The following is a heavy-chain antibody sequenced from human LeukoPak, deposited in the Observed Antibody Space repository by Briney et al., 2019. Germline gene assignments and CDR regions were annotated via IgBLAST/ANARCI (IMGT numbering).Heavy chain of an antibody. CDR1: GYSISSGYY. J-gene: IGHJ4*02. CDR2: IYHGGST. V-gene: IGHV4-38-2*01. CDR3: ARHSGMAAGDY. D-gene: IGHD6-13*01. Sequence: SETLSLTCAVSGYSISSGYYWDWIRQPPGKGLEWVGTIYHGGSTYYNPSLKSRVTISVDTSKNQFSLKLSSVTAADTAVYYCARHSGMAAGDYWGQGTLVTVSS.